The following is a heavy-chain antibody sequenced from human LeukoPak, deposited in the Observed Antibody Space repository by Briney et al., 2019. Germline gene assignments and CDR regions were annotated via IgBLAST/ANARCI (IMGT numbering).Heavy chain of an antibody. D-gene: IGHD6-13*01. J-gene: IGHJ6*02. CDR3: ARLIAAAGTRNYYYGMDV. CDR2: IYHSGST. CDR1: GGSISSGGYS. V-gene: IGHV4-30-2*02. Sequence: SETLSLTCAVSGGSISSGGYSWSWIRQPPGKGLEWIGYIYHSGSTYYNPSLKSRVTISVDTSKNQFSLKLSSVTAADTAVYYCARLIAAAGTRNYYYGMDVWGQGTTVTVSS.